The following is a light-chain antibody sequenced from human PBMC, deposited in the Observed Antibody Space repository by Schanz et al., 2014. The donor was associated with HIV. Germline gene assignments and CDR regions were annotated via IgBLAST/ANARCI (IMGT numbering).Light chain of an antibody. CDR3: ATWDTFLNGVV. V-gene: IGLV1-51*01. Sequence: QSVLTQPPSVSAAPGQKITISCSGGTSNVVSNYVSWYQQGPGTAPKLLIYDNSKRPSGTPDRFSGSKTGTSATLAITGLQTEDEADYYCATWDTFLNGVVFGGGTKLTVL. CDR1: TSNVVSNY. J-gene: IGLJ2*01. CDR2: DNS.